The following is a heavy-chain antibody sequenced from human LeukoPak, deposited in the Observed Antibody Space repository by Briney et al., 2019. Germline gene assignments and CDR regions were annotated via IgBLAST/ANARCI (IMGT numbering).Heavy chain of an antibody. D-gene: IGHD1-1*01. J-gene: IGHJ4*02. Sequence: GGSLRLSCAASGFTFTNYWMHWVRQAPGKGLVWVSRISSDGSTTDYADSVKGRFTISRDNAKNTLYLQMNSLRAEDAAVYYCAPGAYDYWGQGTLVTVSS. CDR3: APGAYDY. CDR1: GFTFTNYW. V-gene: IGHV3-74*01. CDR2: ISSDGSTT.